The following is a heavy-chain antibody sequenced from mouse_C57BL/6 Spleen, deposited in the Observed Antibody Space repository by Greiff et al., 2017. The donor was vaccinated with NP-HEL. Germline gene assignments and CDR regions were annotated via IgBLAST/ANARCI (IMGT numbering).Heavy chain of an antibody. V-gene: IGHV1-15*01. Sequence: VQLQESGAELVRPGASVTLSCKASGYTFTDYEMHWVKQTPVHGLEWIGAIDPETGGTAYNQKFKGKAILTADKSSSTAYMELRSLTSEDSAVCYCTRLGRDYWGQGTTLTVSS. CDR3: TRLGRDY. CDR2: IDPETGGT. D-gene: IGHD4-1*01. CDR1: GYTFTDYE. J-gene: IGHJ2*01.